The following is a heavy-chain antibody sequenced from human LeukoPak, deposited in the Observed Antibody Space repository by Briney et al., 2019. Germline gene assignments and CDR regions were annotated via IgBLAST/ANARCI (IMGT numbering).Heavy chain of an antibody. D-gene: IGHD3-22*01. V-gene: IGHV3-21*01. Sequence: GRSLSLSWAASGFTLSSSSMNCVRQPAGKGRGWVSSISSSSSYICYAGSVKDRFTIARDNAKNSLYLQMNSLRVEDTAVYYWARSGAISGYYCGDYWGQGTLVTVSS. CDR2: ISSSSSYI. CDR1: GFTLSSSS. CDR3: ARSGAISGYYCGDY. J-gene: IGHJ4*02.